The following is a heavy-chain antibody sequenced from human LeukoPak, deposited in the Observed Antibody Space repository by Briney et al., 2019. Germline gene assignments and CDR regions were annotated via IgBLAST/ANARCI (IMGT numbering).Heavy chain of an antibody. CDR1: GGSISSYY. J-gene: IGHJ5*02. V-gene: IGHV4-4*07. Sequence: PSETLSLTCTVSGGSISSYYWSWIRQPAGKGLEWIGRIYTSGSTNYNPSLKSRVTISVDTSKNQFSLKLSSVTAADTAVYYCARALAAAGIRWFDPWGQGTLVTVSS. CDR2: IYTSGST. CDR3: ARALAAAGIRWFDP. D-gene: IGHD6-13*01.